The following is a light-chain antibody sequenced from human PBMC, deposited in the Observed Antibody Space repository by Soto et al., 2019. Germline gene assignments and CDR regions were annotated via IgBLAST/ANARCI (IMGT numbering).Light chain of an antibody. CDR3: QHYNSYWT. J-gene: IGKJ1*01. Sequence: DIQMTQSPSTLSASVGDRVTITCRASQSISSWLAWYQQKPGKAPKLLIYKAYSLESGFPSRFSGSGSGPEFNLTISSLQPDDFATHYCQHYNSYWTFGQGTKVEIK. CDR1: QSISSW. CDR2: KAY. V-gene: IGKV1-5*03.